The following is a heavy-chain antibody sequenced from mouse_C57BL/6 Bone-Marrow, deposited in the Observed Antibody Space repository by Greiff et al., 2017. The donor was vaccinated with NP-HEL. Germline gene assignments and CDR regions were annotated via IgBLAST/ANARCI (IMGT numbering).Heavy chain of an antibody. CDR3: ARGTTVVAYYFDY. D-gene: IGHD1-1*01. Sequence: VQLKQPGTELVKPGASVKLSCKASGYTFTSYWMHWVKQRPGQGLEWIGNINPSNGGTNYNEKFKSKATLTVDKSSSTAYMQLSSLTSEDSAVYYCARGTTVVAYYFDYWGQGTTLTVSS. CDR1: GYTFTSYW. V-gene: IGHV1-53*01. CDR2: INPSNGGT. J-gene: IGHJ2*01.